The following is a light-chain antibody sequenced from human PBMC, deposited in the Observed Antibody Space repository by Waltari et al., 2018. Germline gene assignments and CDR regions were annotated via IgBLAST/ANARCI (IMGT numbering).Light chain of an antibody. CDR1: QSVSNKY. CDR2: GAS. V-gene: IGKV3-20*01. Sequence: EIVLTQSPGTLSLSPGERGTLSCRASQSVSNKYLAWYHQKPGQAPRLLIYGASHRATGIPDRFSGSGSGTDFTLTISRLEPEDFAVYSCHQYGSSPGTFGQGTKVEIK. J-gene: IGKJ1*01. CDR3: HQYGSSPGT.